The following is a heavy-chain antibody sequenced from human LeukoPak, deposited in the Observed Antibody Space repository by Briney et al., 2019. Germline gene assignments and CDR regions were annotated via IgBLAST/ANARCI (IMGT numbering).Heavy chain of an antibody. J-gene: IGHJ4*02. V-gene: IGHV1-2*02. Sequence: ASVKVSCKASGYTFTGYYMHWVRQAPGQGLEWMGWINPNSGGTNYTQKFQGRVTMTRDTSISTAYMELSRLRSDDTAVYYCARSRGQWELPDFDYWGQGTLVTVSS. D-gene: IGHD1-26*01. CDR1: GYTFTGYY. CDR2: INPNSGGT. CDR3: ARSRGQWELPDFDY.